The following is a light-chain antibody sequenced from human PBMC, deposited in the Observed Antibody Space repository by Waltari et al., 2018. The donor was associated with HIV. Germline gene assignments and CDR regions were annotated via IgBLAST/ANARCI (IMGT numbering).Light chain of an antibody. V-gene: IGKV1-39*01. CDR2: GAS. CDR1: HSVSRY. CDR3: QQSYLTYT. J-gene: IGKJ2*01. Sequence: IQMTQSPSSLSASVGDRVTITCRASHSVSRYLNWYQQKPGKPPKLVIYGASNLQAGVPSRFSGSGSGTDFTLTIISLQPEDFATYYCQQSYLTYTFGQGTKLQI.